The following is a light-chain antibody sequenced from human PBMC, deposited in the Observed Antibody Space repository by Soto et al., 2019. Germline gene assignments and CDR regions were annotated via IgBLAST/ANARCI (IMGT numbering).Light chain of an antibody. V-gene: IGKV1-17*01. CDR1: QNIRNY. Sequence: DIQMTQSPSSLSASVGDRVTITCRASQNIRNYLNWYPQKPGKAPNLLIHSASTLRSGVPSRFSGSGSGTEFRLTIITMQPDDFATYYCQQYDSFSVTFGQGTRLEIK. CDR3: QQYDSFSVT. J-gene: IGKJ5*01. CDR2: SAS.